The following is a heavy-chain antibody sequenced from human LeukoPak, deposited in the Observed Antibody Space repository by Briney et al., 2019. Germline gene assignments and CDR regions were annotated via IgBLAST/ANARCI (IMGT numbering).Heavy chain of an antibody. CDR3: ARHADRYRVAARPIDY. V-gene: IGHV6-1*01. D-gene: IGHD6-6*01. CDR1: GDSVSSNSAA. J-gene: IGHJ4*02. Sequence: SQTLSLTCAISGDSVSSNSAAWNWIRQSPSRGLEWLGRTYYRSKWHNDYAVSVKSRITINPDTSKNQFSLQLNSVTPEDSAIYYCARHADRYRVAARPIDYWGQGTLVTVSS. CDR2: TYYRSKWHN.